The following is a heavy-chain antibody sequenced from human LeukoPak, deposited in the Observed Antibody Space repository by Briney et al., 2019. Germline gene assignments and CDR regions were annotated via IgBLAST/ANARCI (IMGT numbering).Heavy chain of an antibody. D-gene: IGHD2-15*01. Sequence: SETLSLTCAVYVGSFSGYYWSCIRQPPGKGLEWIGEINHSGSTNYNPSLKSRVTISVDTSKNQFSLKLSSVTAADTAVYYCARGFGYCSGGSCSSGDYWGQGTLVTVSS. CDR1: VGSFSGYY. CDR2: INHSGST. J-gene: IGHJ4*02. CDR3: ARGFGYCSGGSCSSGDY. V-gene: IGHV4-34*01.